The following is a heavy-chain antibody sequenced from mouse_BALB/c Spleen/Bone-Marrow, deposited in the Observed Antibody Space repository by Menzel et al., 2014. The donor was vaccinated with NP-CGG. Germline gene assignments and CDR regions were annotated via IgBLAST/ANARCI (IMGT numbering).Heavy chain of an antibody. CDR1: GFTFSSFG. CDR2: ISSDSGAI. CDR3: TRGGDWEDFDY. V-gene: IGHV5-17*02. D-gene: IGHD4-1*01. J-gene: IGHJ2*01. Sequence: EVQGVESGGGLVQPGGSRKLSCAASGFTFSSFGMHRVRQAPEKGLEWIAYISSDSGAIFYADTVKGRFTISRDNPKNTLFLQVSSLRSEDTAIYFCTRGGDWEDFDYWGQGTTLTVSS.